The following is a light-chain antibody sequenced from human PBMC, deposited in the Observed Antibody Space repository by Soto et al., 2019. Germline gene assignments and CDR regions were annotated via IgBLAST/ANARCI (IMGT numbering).Light chain of an antibody. J-gene: IGKJ5*01. Sequence: DIQMTQSPSSLSASVGDRVSITCRASQSIGNYLNWYQQKPGKAPKLLIYDASNLETGVPSRFSGSGSGTDFTFTISSLQPEDIATYYCQQYDNLPTFGQGTRLEIK. CDR2: DAS. V-gene: IGKV1-33*01. CDR3: QQYDNLPT. CDR1: QSIGNY.